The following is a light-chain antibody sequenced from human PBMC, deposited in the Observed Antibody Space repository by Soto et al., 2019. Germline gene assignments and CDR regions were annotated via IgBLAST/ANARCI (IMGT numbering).Light chain of an antibody. CDR2: GAS. Sequence: DTVLTRSPGTLSLSPGERATLSCRASQSVSSSYLAWYQQKPGQPPRLLIYGASSSATGIPDRFSGSGSGTDFTLTISRLEPEDFAVYYCQQYGSSPRTFGQGTKVDIK. CDR1: QSVSSSY. J-gene: IGKJ1*01. V-gene: IGKV3-20*01. CDR3: QQYGSSPRT.